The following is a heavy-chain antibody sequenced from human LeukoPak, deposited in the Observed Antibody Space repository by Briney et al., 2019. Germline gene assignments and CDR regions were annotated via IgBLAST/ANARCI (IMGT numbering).Heavy chain of an antibody. CDR1: GFTFSSYA. Sequence: GGSLRLSCAASGFTFSSYAMSWVRRAPGKGLEWVSYISSSGSTIYYADSVKGRFTISRDNAKNSLYLQMNSLRAEDTAVYYCARGEAAAGSPPLPFYYYYYYGMDVWGQGTTVTVSS. D-gene: IGHD6-13*01. CDR3: ARGEAAAGSPPLPFYYYYYYGMDV. J-gene: IGHJ6*02. V-gene: IGHV3-48*04. CDR2: ISSSGSTI.